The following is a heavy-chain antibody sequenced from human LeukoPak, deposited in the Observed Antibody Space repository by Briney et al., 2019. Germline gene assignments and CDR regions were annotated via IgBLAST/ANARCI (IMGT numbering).Heavy chain of an antibody. V-gene: IGHV3-23*01. D-gene: IGHD6-19*01. CDR3: AKYLAVAGTSGFDP. J-gene: IGHJ5*02. Sequence: GGSLRLSCAASGFTFSSYAMSWVRQAPGKGLEWDSAISGSGGSTYYADSVKGRFTISRDNSKNTLYLQMNSLRAEDTAVYYCAKYLAVAGTSGFDPWGQGTLVTVSS. CDR2: ISGSGGST. CDR1: GFTFSSYA.